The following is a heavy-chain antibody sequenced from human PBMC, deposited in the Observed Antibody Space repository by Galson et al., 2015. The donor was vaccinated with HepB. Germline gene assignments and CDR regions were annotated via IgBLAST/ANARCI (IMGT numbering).Heavy chain of an antibody. CDR1: GFSLSTSTVS. V-gene: IGHV2-5*01. D-gene: IGHD1-20*01. CDR3: AHRRQVITKEFDS. CDR2: INGNDDK. Sequence: PALVKPTQTLTLTCTFSGFSLSTSTVSVGWIRQPPGKALEWLALINGNDDKRYSPSLKRRLTITKDTSKSQVVLTMTNMDSVDTATYYCAHRRQVITKEFDSWGQGTLVTVSS. J-gene: IGHJ4*02.